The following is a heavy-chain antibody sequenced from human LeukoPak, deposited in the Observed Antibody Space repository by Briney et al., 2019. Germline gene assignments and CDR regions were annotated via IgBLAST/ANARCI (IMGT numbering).Heavy chain of an antibody. Sequence: SETLSLTCTVSGGSISSSSYYWGWIRQPPGKALEWIGSIYYRGSTYYNPSLKSRVTISVDTSKNQFSLKLSSVAAADTAVYYCARDADGGLDYWGQGTLVTVSS. J-gene: IGHJ4*02. CDR2: IYYRGST. V-gene: IGHV4-39*07. D-gene: IGHD4-23*01. CDR3: ARDADGGLDY. CDR1: GGSISSSSYY.